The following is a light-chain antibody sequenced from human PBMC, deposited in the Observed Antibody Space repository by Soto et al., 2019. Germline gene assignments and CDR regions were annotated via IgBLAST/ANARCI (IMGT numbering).Light chain of an antibody. J-gene: IGLJ1*01. V-gene: IGLV1-36*01. CDR1: SSNIGNNA. CDR2: YDD. CDR3: AAWDDSLNGPV. Sequence: QSVLTQPPSVSEAPRQRVTISCSGSSSNIGNNAVNWYQQLPGKAPKLLIYYDDLLPSGVSDRFSGSKSGTSASLAISGLQSEDEADYCCAAWDDSLNGPVFGTGTKLTVL.